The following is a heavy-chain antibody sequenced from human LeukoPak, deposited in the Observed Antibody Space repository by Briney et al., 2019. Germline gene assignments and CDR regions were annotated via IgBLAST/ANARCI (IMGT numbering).Heavy chain of an antibody. D-gene: IGHD3-9*01. Sequence: GRSLRLSCAASGFTFSSYSMNWVRQAPGKGLEWVSSISSSSGYIYYADSVKGRFTISRDNAKNSLYLQMNSLRAEDTAVYYCARDRSAGILTGYYPFDYWGQGTLVTVSS. J-gene: IGHJ4*02. V-gene: IGHV3-21*01. CDR2: ISSSSGYI. CDR3: ARDRSAGILTGYYPFDY. CDR1: GFTFSSYS.